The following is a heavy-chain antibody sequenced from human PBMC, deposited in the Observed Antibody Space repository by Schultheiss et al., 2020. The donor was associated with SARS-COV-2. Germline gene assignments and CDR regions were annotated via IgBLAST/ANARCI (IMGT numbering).Heavy chain of an antibody. CDR2: IYYSGST. Sequence: SETLSLTCTVSGGSISSGGYYWSWIRQHPGKGLEWIGYIYYSGSTNYNPSLKSRVTISVDKSKNQFSLKLNSVTPDDTAVYYCARDQPPVDAPMSIYDFWGQGIQVTVAS. J-gene: IGHJ4*02. CDR3: ARDQPPVDAPMSIYDF. V-gene: IGHV4-31*09. CDR1: GGSISSGGYY. D-gene: IGHD3/OR15-3a*01.